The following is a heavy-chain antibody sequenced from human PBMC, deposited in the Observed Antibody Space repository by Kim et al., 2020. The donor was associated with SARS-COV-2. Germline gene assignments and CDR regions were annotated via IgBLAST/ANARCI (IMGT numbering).Heavy chain of an antibody. D-gene: IGHD3-3*01. CDR3: ARGAVRWLLSPDAFDI. Sequence: SETLSLTCTVSGGSISSSSYYWGWIRQPPGKGLEWIGSIYYSGSTYYNPSLKSRVTISVDTSKNQFSLKLSSVTAADTAVYYCARGAVRWLLSPDAFDIWGQGTMVTVSS. V-gene: IGHV4-39*07. J-gene: IGHJ3*02. CDR2: IYYSGST. CDR1: GGSISSSSYY.